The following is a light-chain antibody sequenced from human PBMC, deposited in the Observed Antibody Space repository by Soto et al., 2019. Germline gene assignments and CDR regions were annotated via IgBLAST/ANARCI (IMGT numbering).Light chain of an antibody. CDR2: GAS. Sequence: EIVMTQSPATLSVSPGERATLSCRASQSVSNNLAWYQQKPGQAPRLLIYGASTGATGIPTRFSGSGSGTEFTLTISSLQSEAFAVYYCHQYNNWPLTFGGGTKVEIK. CDR1: QSVSNN. CDR3: HQYNNWPLT. V-gene: IGKV3-15*01. J-gene: IGKJ4*01.